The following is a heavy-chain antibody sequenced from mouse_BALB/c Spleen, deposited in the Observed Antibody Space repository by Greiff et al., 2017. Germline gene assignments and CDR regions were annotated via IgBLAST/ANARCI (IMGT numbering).Heavy chain of an antibody. CDR3: ARGGHGYIDY. V-gene: IGHV5-12-2*01. D-gene: IGHD3-3*01. CDR1: GFTFSSYT. Sequence: EVQGVESGGGLVQPGGSLKLSCAASGFTFSSYTMPWVRQTPEKRLEWVAYISNGGGSTYYPDTVKGRFTISRDNAKNTLYLQMSSLKSEDTAMYYCARGGHGYIDYWGQGTTLTVSS. J-gene: IGHJ2*01. CDR2: ISNGGGST.